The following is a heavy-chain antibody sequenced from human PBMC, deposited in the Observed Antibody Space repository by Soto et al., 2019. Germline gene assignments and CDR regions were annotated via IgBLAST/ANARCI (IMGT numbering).Heavy chain of an antibody. CDR1: GFTFTNYP. CDR2: ISRDGDDT. CDR3: MKAKDYGSGKCYYDY. V-gene: IGHV3-64D*06. Sequence: GGSLRLSCSDSGFTFTNYPMHWVRQATGKGLEYVSAISRDGDDTYYADSVKGRFTISRDNSKKTLYLQMSSLRTDDTAIYYCMKAKDYGSGKCYYDYWGQGTPVTVSS. J-gene: IGHJ4*02. D-gene: IGHD3-10*01.